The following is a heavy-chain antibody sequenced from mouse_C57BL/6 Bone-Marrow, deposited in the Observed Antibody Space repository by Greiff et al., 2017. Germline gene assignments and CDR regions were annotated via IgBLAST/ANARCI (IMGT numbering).Heavy chain of an antibody. D-gene: IGHD1-1*01. J-gene: IGHJ2*01. CDR1: GYTFTSYG. CDR3: AGYYYGSRGYYFDY. V-gene: IGHV1-81*01. Sequence: QVQLQQSGAELARPGASVKLSCKASGYTFTSYGISWVEQRTGQGLEWIGEIYTRSGNTYYNEKFKGKATLTADKSSSTAYMELRSLTSEDSAVYFCAGYYYGSRGYYFDYWGQGTTRTVSS. CDR2: IYTRSGNT.